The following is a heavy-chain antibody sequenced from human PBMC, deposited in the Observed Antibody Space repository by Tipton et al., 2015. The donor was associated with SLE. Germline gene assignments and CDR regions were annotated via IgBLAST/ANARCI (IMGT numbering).Heavy chain of an antibody. J-gene: IGHJ4*02. D-gene: IGHD3-3*01. CDR1: GDVINRRNYY. CDR2: VYYGGSI. CDR3: ARGVYYGFWSAYYNEEGSKTYYFDS. V-gene: IGHV4-39*07. Sequence: TLSLTCTVSGDVINRRNYYWDWIRQPPGKGLEWIGTVYYGGSIYYNPSLQSRVTISIDTSKNQFSLRLTSVTAADTAVYFCARGVYYGFWSAYYNEEGSKTYYFDSWGQGTLVTVSS.